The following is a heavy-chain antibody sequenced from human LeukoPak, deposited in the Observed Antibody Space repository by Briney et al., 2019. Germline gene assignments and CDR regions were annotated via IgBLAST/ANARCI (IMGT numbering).Heavy chain of an antibody. Sequence: GGSLRLSCAASGFNFNTYAMSWVRQAPGKGLEWVSSISGSGGSTYYADAVKGRFTISRDNSKNTLYLQMNGLRAEDTAVYHCAEDVVVIVAAKPGIWGQGTLVTVSS. CDR2: ISGSGGST. V-gene: IGHV3-23*01. CDR3: AEDVVVIVAAKPGI. J-gene: IGHJ4*02. D-gene: IGHD2-15*01. CDR1: GFNFNTYA.